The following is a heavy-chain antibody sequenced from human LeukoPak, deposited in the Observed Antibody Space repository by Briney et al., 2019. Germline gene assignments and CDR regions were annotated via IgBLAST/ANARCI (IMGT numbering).Heavy chain of an antibody. Sequence: SETLSLTCTVSGGSISSYYWSWIRQPPGKRLEWIGYIYYSGSTNHNPSLQSRVTMSADTSKNQFSLKLTSVTAADTAVYYCATGGSGNFHDYWGQGTLVTVSS. CDR1: GGSISSYY. D-gene: IGHD3-10*01. CDR2: IYYSGST. CDR3: ATGGSGNFHDY. J-gene: IGHJ4*02. V-gene: IGHV4-59*01.